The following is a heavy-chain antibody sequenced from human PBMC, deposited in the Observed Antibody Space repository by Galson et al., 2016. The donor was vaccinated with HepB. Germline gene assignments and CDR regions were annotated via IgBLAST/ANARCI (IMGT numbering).Heavy chain of an antibody. CDR2: ISGSDGGT. J-gene: IGHJ4*02. V-gene: IGHV3-23*01. D-gene: IGHD3-10*01. CDR3: AKDLMFRGVTFFDS. CDR1: GFTLSRYA. Sequence: SLRLSCAASGFTLSRYAMSWVRQAPGKGLEWVSTISGSDGGTYYADSVKGRFTVFRDNSMNTLFLQMSSLRGEDTAVYYCAKDLMFRGVTFFDSWGQGTLVTVSS.